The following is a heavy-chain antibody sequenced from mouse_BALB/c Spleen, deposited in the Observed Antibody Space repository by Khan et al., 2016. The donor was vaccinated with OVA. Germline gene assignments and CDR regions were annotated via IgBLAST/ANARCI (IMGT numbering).Heavy chain of an antibody. D-gene: IGHD4-1*01. Sequence: VQLQQSGTVLARPGASVKMSCKASGYTFTSYWMHWVKQRPGQGLEWIGDIYPGNTDTNYNHKFKGKAKLTAVTSTSTAYMELSSLTNEDSAVYYCTRRNWDVAWFAYWGQGTLVTVSA. V-gene: IGHV1-5*01. CDR1: GYTFTSYW. J-gene: IGHJ3*01. CDR2: IYPGNTDT. CDR3: TRRNWDVAWFAY.